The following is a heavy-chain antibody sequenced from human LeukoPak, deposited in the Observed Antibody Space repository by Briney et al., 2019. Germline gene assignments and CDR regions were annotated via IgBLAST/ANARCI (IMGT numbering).Heavy chain of an antibody. CDR2: INPNSGGT. CDR3: ARVFGYGDYGGWFDP. V-gene: IGHV1-2*02. J-gene: IGHJ5*02. D-gene: IGHD4-17*01. Sequence: ASVKVSCKASGYTFTGYYMHWVRQAPGQGLEWMGWINPNSGGTNYAQKFQGRVTMTRDTSISTAYMELSGLRSDDTAVYYCARVFGYGDYGGWFDPWGQGTLVTVSS. CDR1: GYTFTGYY.